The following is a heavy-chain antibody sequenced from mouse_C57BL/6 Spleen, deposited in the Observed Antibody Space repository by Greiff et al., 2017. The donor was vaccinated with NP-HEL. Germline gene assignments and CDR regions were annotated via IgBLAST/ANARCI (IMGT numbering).Heavy chain of an antibody. D-gene: IGHD1-1*01. CDR2: IDPNSGGT. V-gene: IGHV1-72*01. Sequence: VKLQESGAELVKPGASVKLSCKASGYTFTSYWMHWVKQRPGRGLEWIGRIDPNSGGTKYNEKFKSKATLTVDKPSSTAYMQLSSLTSEDSAVYYCARGVTTVVATDYWGQGTTLTVSS. CDR3: ARGVTTVVATDY. CDR1: GYTFTSYW. J-gene: IGHJ2*01.